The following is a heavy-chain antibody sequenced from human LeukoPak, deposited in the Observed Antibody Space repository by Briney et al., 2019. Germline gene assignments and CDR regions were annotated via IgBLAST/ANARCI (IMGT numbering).Heavy chain of an antibody. Sequence: PGGSLRLSCAASGFTFSDYSMHWVRQAPGKGLEWVAVISYDGSNKYYADSVKGRFTISRDNSKNTLYLQMNSLRAEDTAVYYCASNYFDSDGYYWGFDYWGQGTLVTVSS. J-gene: IGHJ4*02. CDR1: GFTFSDYS. CDR3: ASNYFDSDGYYWGFDY. CDR2: ISYDGSNK. V-gene: IGHV3-30-3*01. D-gene: IGHD3-22*01.